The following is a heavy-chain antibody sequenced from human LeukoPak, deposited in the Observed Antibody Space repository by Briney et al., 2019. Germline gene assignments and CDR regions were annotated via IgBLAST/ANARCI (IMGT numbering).Heavy chain of an antibody. CDR1: GFTFSGYW. V-gene: IGHV3-7*01. Sequence: GGSLRLSCAASGFTFSGYWMSWLRQAPGKGLEWVANIKQDGGEKYYVDSVKGRFTISRDNAKNSLYLQMNSLRAEDTAVYYCARDRGFGQADVWGKGTTVTVSS. CDR3: ARDRGFGQADV. J-gene: IGHJ6*04. D-gene: IGHD3-10*01. CDR2: IKQDGGEK.